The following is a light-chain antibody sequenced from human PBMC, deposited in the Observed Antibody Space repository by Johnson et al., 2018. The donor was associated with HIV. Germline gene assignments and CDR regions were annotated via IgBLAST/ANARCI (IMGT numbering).Light chain of an antibody. V-gene: IGLV1-51*02. J-gene: IGLJ1*01. CDR3: GTWASSLNSYV. Sequence: QSVLTQPPSVSAAPGQKVTISCSGSSSKIGNNYVSWYQQLPGTAPKLLIYENNRRPSGTPDRFSGSKSGTSATLGITGLQTGDEADYYCGTWASSLNSYVFGTGTKVTVL. CDR1: SSKIGNNY. CDR2: ENN.